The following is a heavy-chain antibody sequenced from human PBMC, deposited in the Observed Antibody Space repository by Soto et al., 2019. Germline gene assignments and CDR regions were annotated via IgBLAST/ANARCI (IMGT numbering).Heavy chain of an antibody. D-gene: IGHD6-13*01. J-gene: IGHJ5*02. Sequence: QAPGKGLEWVAVISHDGSNTNYADSVKGRFTISRDNSKNTLYLQMNSLRAEDTAVYYCAKDMYSSSWYKWFAPWGQGTLVTVSS. CDR3: AKDMYSSSWYKWFAP. V-gene: IGHV3-30*18. CDR2: ISHDGSNT.